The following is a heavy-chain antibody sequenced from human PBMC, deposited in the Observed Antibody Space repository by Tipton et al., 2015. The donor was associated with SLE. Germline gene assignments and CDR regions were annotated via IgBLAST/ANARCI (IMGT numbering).Heavy chain of an antibody. V-gene: IGHV4-4*08. CDR3: AGQDHSGSPWYYFDY. CDR2: IYTSGST. CDR1: GGSISSYY. Sequence: LRLSCTVSGGSISSYYWSWIRQSPGKGLEWIGYIYTSGSTNYNPSLQSRVTISADTSKNQFSLKLSSVTAADTAVYYCAGQDHSGSPWYYFDYWGQGTLVTVSS. J-gene: IGHJ4*02. D-gene: IGHD1-26*01.